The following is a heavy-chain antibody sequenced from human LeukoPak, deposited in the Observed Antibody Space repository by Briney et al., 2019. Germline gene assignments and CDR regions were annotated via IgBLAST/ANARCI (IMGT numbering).Heavy chain of an antibody. CDR1: GYTFTSYG. D-gene: IGHD3-22*01. Sequence: SVKVSCKASGYTFTSYGISWVRQAPGQGLEWMGGIIPIFGTANYAQKFQGRVTITADKSTSTAYMELSSLRSEDTAVYYCARVAGYYDSSGYPKFDPWGQGTLVTVSS. CDR2: IIPIFGTA. J-gene: IGHJ5*02. V-gene: IGHV1-69*06. CDR3: ARVAGYYDSSGYPKFDP.